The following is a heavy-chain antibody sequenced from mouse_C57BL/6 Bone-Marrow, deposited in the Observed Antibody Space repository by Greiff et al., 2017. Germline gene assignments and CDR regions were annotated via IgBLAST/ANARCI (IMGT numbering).Heavy chain of an antibody. CDR3: ARYGNFHSYFDV. J-gene: IGHJ1*03. V-gene: IGHV1-53*01. CDR2: INPSNGGT. Sequence: QVQLQQPGTELAKPGASVKLSCKASGYTFTSYWMPWVKQRPGQGLEWIGNINPSNGGTNYNEKFKSKATLTVDKSSSTAYMQLSSLTSQDSAVYYCARYGNFHSYFDVWGTGTTVTVSS. CDR1: GYTFTSYW. D-gene: IGHD2-1*01.